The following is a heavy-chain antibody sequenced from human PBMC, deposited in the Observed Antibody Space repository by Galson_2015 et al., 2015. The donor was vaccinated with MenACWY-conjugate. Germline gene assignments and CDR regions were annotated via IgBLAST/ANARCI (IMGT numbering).Heavy chain of an antibody. V-gene: IGHV4-4*02. CDR2: TYHRGST. Sequence: AVSGVSISTNNWWTWVRQSPGKGLEWIGETYHRGSTNFHPSLKTRVTISVDKSNNQFSLRLNSVTAADTAVYYCTRAPGVADDRYFDYWGQGTPVTVSS. CDR3: TRAPGVADDRYFDY. J-gene: IGHJ4*02. D-gene: IGHD6-19*01. CDR1: GVSISTNNW.